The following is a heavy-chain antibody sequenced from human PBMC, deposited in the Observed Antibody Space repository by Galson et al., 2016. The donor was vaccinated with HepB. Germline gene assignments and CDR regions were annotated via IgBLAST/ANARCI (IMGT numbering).Heavy chain of an antibody. Sequence: SVKVSCKASGYTFTSFGITWVRQAPGQGLEWMGWISAYNGYTNYAQKPQGRVTMTTHTSTSTVYMELRSLRSDDTAVYYCARGGGGTYFENYYYGMDVWGQGTTVTVSS. J-gene: IGHJ6*02. CDR2: ISAYNGYT. D-gene: IGHD1-26*01. CDR1: GYTFTSFG. V-gene: IGHV1-18*01. CDR3: ARGGGGTYFENYYYGMDV.